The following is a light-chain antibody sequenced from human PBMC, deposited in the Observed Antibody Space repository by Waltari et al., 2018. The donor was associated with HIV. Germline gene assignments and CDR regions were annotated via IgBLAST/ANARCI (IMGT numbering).Light chain of an antibody. CDR1: SSNIGTYNL. CDR3: CSYAGSSILV. CDR2: EVS. Sequence: QSALTQPASVSGSPGQSITISCTGTSSNIGTYNLVSWHQQHPGKAPKTLIYEVSQRPAGVSNRFSGSKSGNTASLTISGLQAENEADYYCCSYAGSSILVFGGGTKVTVL. V-gene: IGLV2-23*02. J-gene: IGLJ3*02.